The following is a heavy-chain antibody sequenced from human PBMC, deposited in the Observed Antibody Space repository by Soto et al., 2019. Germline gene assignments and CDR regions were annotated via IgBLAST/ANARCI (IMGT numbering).Heavy chain of an antibody. V-gene: IGHV1-69*01. CDR1: GGTFNNYP. Sequence: QVQLVQSGAEVKKPGSSVKVSCKASGGTFNNYPITWVRQAPGQGLAWMGGSIPIFGTANYAQKFQDRVTITVDESTSTAFMELSSLRSEDTAIYYCARGRGYSGDDHYYYFDMDVWGQGTAVNVSS. J-gene: IGHJ6*02. D-gene: IGHD5-12*01. CDR3: ARGRGYSGDDHYYYFDMDV. CDR2: SIPIFGTA.